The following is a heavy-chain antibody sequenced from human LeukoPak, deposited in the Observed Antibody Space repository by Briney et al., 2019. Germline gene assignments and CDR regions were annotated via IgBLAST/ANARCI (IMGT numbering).Heavy chain of an antibody. CDR1: GFTFSNAW. Sequence: PGGSLRLSCAASGFTFSNAWMSWVRQAPGKGLEWVGRIKSKTDGGTTDYAAPVKGRFTISRDDSKNTLYLQMNSLKTEDTAVYYCTTEYQLLQGFDYWGQGTLVTVSS. V-gene: IGHV3-15*01. CDR2: IKSKTDGGTT. D-gene: IGHD2-2*01. CDR3: TTEYQLLQGFDY. J-gene: IGHJ4*02.